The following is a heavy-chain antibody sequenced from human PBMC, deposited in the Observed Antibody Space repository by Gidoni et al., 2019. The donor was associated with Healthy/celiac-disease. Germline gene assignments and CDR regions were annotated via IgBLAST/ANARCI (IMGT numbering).Heavy chain of an antibody. V-gene: IGHV1-18*04. CDR2: ISAYNGNT. CDR3: ARDAGPYYDSSGYLFDY. J-gene: IGHJ4*02. Sequence: QVQLVQSGAEVKKPGASVKVSCKASGYTFTSYGISWVRQAPGQGLEWMGWISAYNGNTNHAQKLQGRVTMTTDTSTSTAYIELRSLRSDDTAVDYCARDAGPYYDSSGYLFDYWGQGTLVTVSS. D-gene: IGHD3-22*01. CDR1: GYTFTSYG.